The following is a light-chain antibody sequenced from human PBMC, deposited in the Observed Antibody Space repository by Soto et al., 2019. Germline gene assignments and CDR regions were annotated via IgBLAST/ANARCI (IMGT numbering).Light chain of an antibody. CDR2: DVT. CDR3: CSSAGSDSEV. J-gene: IGLJ1*01. Sequence: QSALTQPRSVSGSPGQSVTLSCTGTSSDVGSYNYVSWYQHHPGKAPKLMIYDVTKRPSGVPDRFSGSKSGNTASLTISGLQAEDEADYYCCSSAGSDSEVFGTGTKLTVL. V-gene: IGLV2-11*01. CDR1: SSDVGSYNY.